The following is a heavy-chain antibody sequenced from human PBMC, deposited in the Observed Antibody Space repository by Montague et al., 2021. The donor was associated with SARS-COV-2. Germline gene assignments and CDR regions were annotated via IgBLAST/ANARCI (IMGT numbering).Heavy chain of an antibody. V-gene: IGHV4-34*01. Sequence: SETLSLTCGVYGGSFGDDHWSWIRQPPGKGLEWIADIKQSGSTXXXPSXXXRVTISIDTSKNHFSLRVNSVTAADSAVYFCARRPGASYYVFWSGGFDIWGQGTMVTIS. CDR1: GGSFGDDH. D-gene: IGHD3-3*01. J-gene: IGHJ3*02. CDR3: ARRPGASYYVFWSGGFDI. CDR2: IKQSGST.